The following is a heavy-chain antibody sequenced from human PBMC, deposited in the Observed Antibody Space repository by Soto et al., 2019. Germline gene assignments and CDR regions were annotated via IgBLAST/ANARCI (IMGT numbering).Heavy chain of an antibody. D-gene: IGHD2-15*01. Sequence: EVQLLESGGGLVQPGGSLRLSCAVSGFTFSIYSMSWVRQAPGKGLEWVSTISGSRGTYYSDSVKGRFTISRDNSKNTLYLQINSLRAEDTGVYYCAKGGIQVFDYWGQGTLLTVSS. CDR2: ISGSRGT. CDR1: GFTFSIYS. J-gene: IGHJ4*02. V-gene: IGHV3-23*01. CDR3: AKGGIQVFDY.